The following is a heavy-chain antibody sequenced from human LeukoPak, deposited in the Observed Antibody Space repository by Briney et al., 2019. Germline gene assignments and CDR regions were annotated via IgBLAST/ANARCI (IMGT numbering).Heavy chain of an antibody. V-gene: IGHV3-21*01. CDR3: AKDDLSTITYYYDSSGVRAPAFDY. Sequence: GGSLRLSCAASGFTFSSYSMNWVRQAPGKGLEWVSSISNSSSYIYYADSVKGRFTISRDNAKNSLYLQMNSLRAEDTAVYYCAKDDLSTITYYYDSSGVRAPAFDYWGQGTLVTVSS. J-gene: IGHJ4*02. D-gene: IGHD3-22*01. CDR1: GFTFSSYS. CDR2: ISNSSSYI.